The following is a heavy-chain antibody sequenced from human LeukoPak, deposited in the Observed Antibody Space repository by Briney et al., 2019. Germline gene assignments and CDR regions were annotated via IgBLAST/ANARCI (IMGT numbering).Heavy chain of an antibody. V-gene: IGHV3-23*01. CDR3: AKVYYDYFDY. D-gene: IGHD3-16*01. Sequence: GGSLRLSCAASGFAFRSYAMSWVRQAPGKGLQWVSAISGSGGSTYYADSMKGRFTISRDNSKNTVYLQMNSLRAEDTAMYYCAKVYYDYFDYWGQGTLVTVSS. CDR1: GFAFRSYA. CDR2: ISGSGGST. J-gene: IGHJ4*02.